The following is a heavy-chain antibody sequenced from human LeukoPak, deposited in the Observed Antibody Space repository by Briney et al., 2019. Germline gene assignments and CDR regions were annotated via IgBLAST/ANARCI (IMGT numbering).Heavy chain of an antibody. CDR2: IYPSNSDT. CDR3: ARRYTTSSESDY. Sequence: GESLKISCKGSGFRFTTYWIGWVLQMPGKGLEWMGIIYPSNSDTRYSPSFQGQVTISADKSISTAYLQWSSLKASDTAMYYCARRYTTSSESDYWGQGTLVAVSA. J-gene: IGHJ4*02. V-gene: IGHV5-51*01. D-gene: IGHD2-2*02. CDR1: GFRFTTYW.